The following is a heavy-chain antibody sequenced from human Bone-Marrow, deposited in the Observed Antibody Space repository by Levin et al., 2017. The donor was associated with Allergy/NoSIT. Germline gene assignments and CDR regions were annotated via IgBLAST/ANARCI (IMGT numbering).Heavy chain of an antibody. CDR2: MNPNSGNT. Sequence: ASVKVSCKASGYTFTSYDINWVRQATGQGLEWMGWMNPNSGNTGYAQKFQGRVTMTRNTSISTAYMELSSLRSEDTAVYYCARREYCSSTSRGYYYYYGMDVWGQGTTVTVSS. D-gene: IGHD2-2*01. J-gene: IGHJ6*02. CDR1: GYTFTSYD. V-gene: IGHV1-8*01. CDR3: ARREYCSSTSRGYYYYYGMDV.